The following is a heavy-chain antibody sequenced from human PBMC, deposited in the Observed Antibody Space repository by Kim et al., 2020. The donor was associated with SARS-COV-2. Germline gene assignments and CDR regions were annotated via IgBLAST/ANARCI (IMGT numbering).Heavy chain of an antibody. CDR3: ARTRRGGFLPARYFDL. J-gene: IGHJ2*01. D-gene: IGHD3-3*01. V-gene: IGHV4-59*01. Sequence: SLKSRVTISVDTSKNQFSLKLSSVTAADTAVYYCARTRRGGFLPARYFDLWGRGTLVTVSS.